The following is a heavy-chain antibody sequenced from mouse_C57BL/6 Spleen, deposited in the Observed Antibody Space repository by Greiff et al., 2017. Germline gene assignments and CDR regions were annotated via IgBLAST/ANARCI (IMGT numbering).Heavy chain of an antibody. J-gene: IGHJ4*01. D-gene: IGHD1-1*01. CDR1: GYTFTDHT. CDR2: IYPRAGSS. CDR3: ERESTVVWVDY. Sequence: QVQLQQSDAELVKPGASVKISCMVSGYTFTDHTIHWMKQRPEQGLEWIGYIYPRAGSSKYNEKFNGKATLTADKSSCTAYMQLNRLTSEDSAVYFCERESTVVWVDYWGKGTSVTVSS. V-gene: IGHV1-78*01.